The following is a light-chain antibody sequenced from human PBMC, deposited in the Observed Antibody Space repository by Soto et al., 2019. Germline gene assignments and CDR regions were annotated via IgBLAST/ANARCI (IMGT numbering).Light chain of an antibody. CDR2: EVI. CDR1: SSDVGGYDY. V-gene: IGLV2-14*01. Sequence: QSALTQPASVSGSPGQSITISCTGTSSDVGGYDYVSWYQQHPGKAPRLILYEVINRPSGVSVRFSGSKSGNTASLMISGLQAEDEAHYYCTSYTTSSTRVFGTGTKVTVL. J-gene: IGLJ1*01. CDR3: TSYTTSSTRV.